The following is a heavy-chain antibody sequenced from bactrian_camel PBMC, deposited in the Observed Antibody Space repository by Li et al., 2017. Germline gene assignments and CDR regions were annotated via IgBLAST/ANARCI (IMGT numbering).Heavy chain of an antibody. V-gene: IGHV3S55*01. CDR1: GFTFGQSG. J-gene: IGHJ4*01. D-gene: IGHD4*01. Sequence: VQLVESGGGSVQAGGSLRLSCTATGFTFGQSGMGWYRQAPGNFCELVAAIRNDNGVWYKDSVKGRFTISRDSAKQTLYLQMDNLRPEDNATYYCAHEYLCTAVQGFYPYSDYGQGTQVTVS. CDR2: IRNDNGV.